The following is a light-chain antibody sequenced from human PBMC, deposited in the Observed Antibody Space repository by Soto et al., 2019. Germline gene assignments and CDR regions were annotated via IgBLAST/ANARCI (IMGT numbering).Light chain of an antibody. CDR2: SDD. V-gene: IGLV1-47*02. CDR1: SSNIGSYP. CDR3: AAWDASLSRHA. Sequence: QSVLTQSPSASGTPGQRVTISCYGSSSNIGSYPVYWHQQLPGTAPKLLINSDDQRPSGVPDRFSASKSGTSASLAISGLRSEDEADYYCAAWDASLSRHAFRAGTNVTVL. J-gene: IGLJ1*01.